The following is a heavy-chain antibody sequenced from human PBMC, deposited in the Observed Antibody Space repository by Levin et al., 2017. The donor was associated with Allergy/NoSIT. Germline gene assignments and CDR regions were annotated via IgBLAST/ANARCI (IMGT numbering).Heavy chain of an antibody. CDR3: TTDPGYSSGDDHKEAKGWFDP. D-gene: IGHD6-19*01. V-gene: IGHV3-15*01. CDR2: IKSKTDGGTT. Sequence: SGGSLRLSCAASGFTFSNAWMSWVRQAPGKGLEWVGRIKSKTDGGTTDYAAPVKGRFTISRDDSKNTLYLQMNSLKTEDTAVYYCTTDPGYSSGDDHKEAKGWFDPWGQGTLVTVSS. CDR1: GFTFSNAW. J-gene: IGHJ5*02.